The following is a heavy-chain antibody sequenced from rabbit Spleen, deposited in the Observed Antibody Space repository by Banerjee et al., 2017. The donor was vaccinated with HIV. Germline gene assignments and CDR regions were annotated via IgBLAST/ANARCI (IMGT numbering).Heavy chain of an antibody. CDR3: ARYGSGSGLNL. D-gene: IGHD1-1*01. V-gene: IGHV1S45*01. J-gene: IGHJ4*01. Sequence: QEQLEESGGDLVKPEGSLTLTCTASGFSFSSSDYMCWVRQAPGKGLEWISCIAGSSSGFTYSATWAKGRFTISKTSSTTVTLQMTSLTVADTATYFCARYGSGSGLNLWGQGTLVTVS. CDR1: GFSFSSSDY. CDR2: IAGSSSGFT.